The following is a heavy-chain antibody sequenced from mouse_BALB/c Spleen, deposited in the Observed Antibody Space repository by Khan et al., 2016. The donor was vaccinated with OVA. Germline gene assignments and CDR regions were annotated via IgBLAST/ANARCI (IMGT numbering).Heavy chain of an antibody. V-gene: IGHV1-7*01. D-gene: IGHD2-3*01. Sequence: QVRLQQSGAELAKPGASVKMSCKASGYTFTDYWIHWVKKRPGQGLEWIGYINPSTGYTEYNHKFKDKATLTADKSSSTAYMQLSSLTSEDSAVYYCARGGDGSFAYWGQGTLVTVSA. J-gene: IGHJ3*01. CDR1: GYTFTDYW. CDR2: INPSTGYT. CDR3: ARGGDGSFAY.